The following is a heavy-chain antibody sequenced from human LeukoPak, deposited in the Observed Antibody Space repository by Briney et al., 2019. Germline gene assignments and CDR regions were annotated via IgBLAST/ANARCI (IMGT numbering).Heavy chain of an antibody. V-gene: IGHV4-34*01. Sequence: SETLSLTCAVYGGSFSGYYWSWIRQPPGKGLEWIGEINHSGSTNYNPSLKSRVTISVDTSKNHFSLKLNSVTAADTAVYYCAKPSNYYGSATDAFDFWGQGAMVTVSS. J-gene: IGHJ3*01. CDR1: GGSFSGYY. CDR3: AKPSNYYGSATDAFDF. D-gene: IGHD3-10*01. CDR2: INHSGST.